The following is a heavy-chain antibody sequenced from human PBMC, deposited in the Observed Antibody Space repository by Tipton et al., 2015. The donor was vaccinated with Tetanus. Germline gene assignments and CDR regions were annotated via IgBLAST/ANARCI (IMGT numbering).Heavy chain of an antibody. D-gene: IGHD3-3*01. J-gene: IGHJ4*02. Sequence: TLSLTCSVSGGSVNSGTYYWSWIRQPPGKGLEWLGDIYYGGATQYNPSLESRVTISMDTSKNQVSLRLTSVTAADTAVYFCARANFDSSKKGPFDSWGQGIPVIVS. CDR1: GGSVNSGTYY. CDR2: IYYGGAT. CDR3: ARANFDSSKKGPFDS. V-gene: IGHV4-61*01.